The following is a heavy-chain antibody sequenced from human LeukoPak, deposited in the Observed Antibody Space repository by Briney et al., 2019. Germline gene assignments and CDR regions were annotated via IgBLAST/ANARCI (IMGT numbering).Heavy chain of an antibody. CDR1: GFTFSLYG. D-gene: IGHD3-3*01. CDR3: ARFDYWSGFYPLDH. Sequence: PGGSLRLSCAASGFTFSLYGMQWVRQAPGKGLQWVAFIRYDASNEYYVDSVKGRFTISRDNSENTLYLQMNSLRTEDTAVYYCARFDYWSGFYPLDHWGPGTLVTVSS. J-gene: IGHJ4*02. V-gene: IGHV3-30*02. CDR2: IRYDASNE.